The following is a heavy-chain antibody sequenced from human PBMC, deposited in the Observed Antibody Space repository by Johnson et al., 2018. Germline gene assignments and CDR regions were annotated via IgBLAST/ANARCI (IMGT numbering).Heavy chain of an antibody. Sequence: QVQLVESGGGVVQPGRSLRLSCAASGFTFSSYGMHWVRQAPGKGLEWVAVISYDGSNKYYADSVKGRFTNSRDNSKNTLYLQMKSRRAEDTAVYYCAKDREGAYCGGDCYTEYFQHWGQGTLVNVSS. J-gene: IGHJ1*01. D-gene: IGHD2-21*02. V-gene: IGHV3-30*18. CDR3: AKDREGAYCGGDCYTEYFQH. CDR2: ISYDGSNK. CDR1: GFTFSSYG.